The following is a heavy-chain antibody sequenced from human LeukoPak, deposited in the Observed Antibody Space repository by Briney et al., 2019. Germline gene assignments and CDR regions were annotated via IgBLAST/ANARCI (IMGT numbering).Heavy chain of an antibody. CDR3: ARGYRLRYFDWLLPDDAFDI. CDR1: GYTFTSYD. J-gene: IGHJ3*02. V-gene: IGHV1-8*01. D-gene: IGHD3-9*01. Sequence: ASVKVSCKASGYTFTSYDINWVRQATGQGLEWMGWMNPNSGNTGYAQKLQGRVTMTRNTSISTAYMELSSLRSEDTAVYYCARGYRLRYFDWLLPDDAFDIWGQGTMVTVSS. CDR2: MNPNSGNT.